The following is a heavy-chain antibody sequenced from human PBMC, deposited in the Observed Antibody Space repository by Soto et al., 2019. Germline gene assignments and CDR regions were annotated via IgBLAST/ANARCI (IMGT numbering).Heavy chain of an antibody. CDR1: GGSIRSEDYY. D-gene: IGHD1-26*01. J-gene: IGHJ4*02. V-gene: IGHV4-30-4*01. CDR3: ARVRIVGSTTFDL. CDR2: ISYSGST. Sequence: QVQLQESGPGLVKPSQTLSLTCTVSGGSIRSEDYYWSWIRQPPGKGLEWIGYISYSGSTAYKSSLRNRVTISVYTSKNRVSLKLTSVTSASTAVYYCARVRIVGSTTFDLWRQGTLVTFSA.